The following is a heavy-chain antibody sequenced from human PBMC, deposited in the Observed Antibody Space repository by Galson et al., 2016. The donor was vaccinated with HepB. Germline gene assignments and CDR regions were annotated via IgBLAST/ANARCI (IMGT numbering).Heavy chain of an antibody. J-gene: IGHJ6*02. Sequence: SVKVSCKASGYSFTPYGMHWVRQAPGQRLEWMGWINTVNGNTKYSQKFQGRVTITRDTSASTAYMELSSLRSEDTAVYYCARTYDGLAASGDYYYYGMDVWGQGTTVTVSS. CDR2: INTVNGNT. CDR3: ARTYDGLAASGDYYYYGMDV. CDR1: GYSFTPYG. D-gene: IGHD3-9*01. V-gene: IGHV1-3*04.